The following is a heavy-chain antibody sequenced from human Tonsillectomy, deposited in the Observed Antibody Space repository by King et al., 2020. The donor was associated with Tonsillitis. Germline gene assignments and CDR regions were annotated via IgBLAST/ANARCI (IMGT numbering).Heavy chain of an antibody. CDR1: GGSISSSSYY. Sequence: QLQESGPGLVKPSETLSLTCTVSGGSISSSSYYWGWIRQPPGKGLEWIGSIYYSGSTYYNPSLKSRDTISVDTSKNQFSLKLSSVTAADTAVYYCARQWKGRIAVAGNWFDPWGQGTLVTVSS. CDR3: ARQWKGRIAVAGNWFDP. J-gene: IGHJ5*02. D-gene: IGHD6-19*01. CDR2: IYYSGST. V-gene: IGHV4-39*07.